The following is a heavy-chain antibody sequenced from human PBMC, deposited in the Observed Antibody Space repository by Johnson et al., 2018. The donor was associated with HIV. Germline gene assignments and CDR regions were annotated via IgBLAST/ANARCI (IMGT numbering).Heavy chain of an antibody. Sequence: VQLLESVGGVVRPGGSLRLSCAASGFIVSSNYMTWVRQAPGKGLEWVSTIYSGGNTYYADYVKGRFTISRDSSKNTLYLQIDTLKAEDTAIYYCAKSKLQFLAPDAFDIWGQGTMVTVSS. CDR2: IYSGGNT. V-gene: IGHV3-53*01. J-gene: IGHJ3*02. CDR1: GFIVSSNY. CDR3: AKSKLQFLAPDAFDI. D-gene: IGHD5-24*01.